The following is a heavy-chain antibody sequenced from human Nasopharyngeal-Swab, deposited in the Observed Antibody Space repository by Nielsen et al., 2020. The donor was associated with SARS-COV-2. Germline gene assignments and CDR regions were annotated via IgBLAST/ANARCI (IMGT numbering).Heavy chain of an antibody. J-gene: IGHJ4*02. CDR2: ISWNSGSI. CDR1: GFTFDDYA. Sequence: SLKISCAASGFTFDDYAMHWVRQAPGKGLEWVSGISWNSGSIGYADSVKGRFTISRDNAKNSLYLQMNSLRAEDTAVYYCARSYPLWFGEGYYFDFWGQGTLVTVSS. V-gene: IGHV3-9*01. D-gene: IGHD3-10*01. CDR3: ARSYPLWFGEGYYFDF.